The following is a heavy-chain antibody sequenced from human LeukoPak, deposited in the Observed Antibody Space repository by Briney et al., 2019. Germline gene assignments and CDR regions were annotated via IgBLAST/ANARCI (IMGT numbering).Heavy chain of an antibody. CDR3: ARDLSPVVRASPMGY. CDR2: ITYDGYYK. Sequence: GGSLRLSCAASGFTFSTYGMHWVRQAPGKGLEWVALITYDGYYKYYSDSVKGRFTISSDTSKNTLSLQMNSLRAENTAVYYCARDLSPVVRASPMGYWGQGTLVTVSS. D-gene: IGHD3-10*01. V-gene: IGHV3-30*03. J-gene: IGHJ4*02. CDR1: GFTFSTYG.